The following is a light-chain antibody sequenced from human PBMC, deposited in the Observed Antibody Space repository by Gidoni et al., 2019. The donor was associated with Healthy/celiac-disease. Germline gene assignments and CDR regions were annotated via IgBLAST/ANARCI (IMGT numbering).Light chain of an antibody. V-gene: IGKV3-20*01. Sequence: VLTQSPGSLSLSPGERATLSCRASQSVSSRYLGWYQQKPGQAPRLLIYGASSRATGIPDRFSGSGSGTDFTLTISRLEPEDFAVYYCQQYGSSPLTFGGXTKVEIK. CDR3: QQYGSSPLT. CDR2: GAS. CDR1: QSVSSRY. J-gene: IGKJ4*01.